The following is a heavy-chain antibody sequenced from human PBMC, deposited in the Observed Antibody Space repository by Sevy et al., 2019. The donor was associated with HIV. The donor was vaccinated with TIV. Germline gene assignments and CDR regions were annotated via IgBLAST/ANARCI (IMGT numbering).Heavy chain of an antibody. CDR2: INYSGIT. CDR1: GASISSSGHY. Sequence: SETLSLTCTVSGASISSSGHYWGWIRQPPGKGLEWLASINYSGITFYNPSLKSLVTISADTSKNQFSLDLNSVTAADTAIYFCAGPILTYNNGWSYYDYWGQGTVVTVSS. V-gene: IGHV4-39*01. CDR3: AGPILTYNNGWSYYDY. J-gene: IGHJ4*02. D-gene: IGHD6-19*01.